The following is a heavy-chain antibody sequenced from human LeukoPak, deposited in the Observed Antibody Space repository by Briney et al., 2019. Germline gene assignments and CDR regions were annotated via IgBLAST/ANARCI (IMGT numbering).Heavy chain of an antibody. Sequence: SETLSLTCTVSGGSISSSSYYWGWIRQPPGKGLEWIGSIYYSGSTCYNPSLKSRVTISADTSKNQFSLKVRSVTAADTAVYYCASHYYGMDVWGQGTTVTVSS. CDR2: IYYSGST. CDR1: GGSISSSSYY. V-gene: IGHV4-39*01. J-gene: IGHJ6*02. CDR3: ASHYYGMDV.